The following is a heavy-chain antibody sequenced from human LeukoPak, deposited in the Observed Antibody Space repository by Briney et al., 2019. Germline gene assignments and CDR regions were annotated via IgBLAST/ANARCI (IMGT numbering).Heavy chain of an antibody. D-gene: IGHD5-18*01. CDR1: GFTFSTYD. J-gene: IGHJ4*02. Sequence: LGGSLRLSCTASGFTFSTYDMHWVRQAPGKGLEWVSAIGTTGDPYYPGSVRGRFTISRENAKNSLYLQMNSLRAGDTAVYYCARGYVYSYDYWGQGTLVTVSS. CDR3: ARGYVYSYDY. V-gene: IGHV3-13*05. CDR2: IGTTGDP.